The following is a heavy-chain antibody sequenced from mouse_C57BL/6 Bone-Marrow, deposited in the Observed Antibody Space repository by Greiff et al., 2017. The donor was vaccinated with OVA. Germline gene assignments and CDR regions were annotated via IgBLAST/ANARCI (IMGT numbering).Heavy chain of an antibody. V-gene: IGHV1-5*01. CDR1: GYTFTSYW. CDR3: TRIHWDVWYFDV. CDR2: IYPGNSYT. D-gene: IGHD4-1*01. Sequence: EVQLQQSGTVLARPGASVKMSCKTSGYTFTSYWMHWVKQRPGQGLEWIGAIYPGNSYTSYNQKFKGKAKLTAVTSASTAYMELSSLTNEDSAVYYCTRIHWDVWYFDVWGTGTTVTVSS. J-gene: IGHJ1*03.